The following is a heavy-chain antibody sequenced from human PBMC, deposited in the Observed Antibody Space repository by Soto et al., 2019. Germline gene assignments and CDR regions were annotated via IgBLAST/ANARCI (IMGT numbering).Heavy chain of an antibody. CDR3: TTLSGGPGRLFDY. V-gene: IGHV3-15*07. CDR1: GFTFSNAW. Sequence: GGSLRLSCAASGFTFSNAWMNWVRQAPGKGLEWVGRIKSKTDGGTTDYAAPVKGRFTISREDSKNTLYLQMNSLKTEDTAVYYCTTLSGGPGRLFDYWGQGTLVTVSS. D-gene: IGHD1-26*01. CDR2: IKSKTDGGTT. J-gene: IGHJ4*02.